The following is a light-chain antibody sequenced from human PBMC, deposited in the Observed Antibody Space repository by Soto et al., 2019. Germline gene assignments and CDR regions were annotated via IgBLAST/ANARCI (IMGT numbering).Light chain of an antibody. CDR1: QSVNSGY. V-gene: IGKV3-20*01. J-gene: IGKJ3*01. CDR3: QQYGDSVFT. CDR2: GTS. Sequence: EIVLTQSPATLSLSPGERATLSCRASQSVNSGYLAWFQQKPGRAPRLLIFGTSGRATGIPDRFRGNGSRTDFTVTISRLEPEDVAVYYCQQYGDSVFTFGPGTKVEIK.